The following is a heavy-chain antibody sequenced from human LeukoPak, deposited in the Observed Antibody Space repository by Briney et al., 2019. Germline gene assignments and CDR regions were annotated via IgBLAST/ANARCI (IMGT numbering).Heavy chain of an antibody. D-gene: IGHD2-15*01. V-gene: IGHV1-18*04. Sequence: ASVKVSCKASGYTFTSYGISWVRQAPGQGLDWMGWVSAYNGDANYAQRFQGRVTMTTDASTSTAYMELRSLRSDDAAVYYCARDCSPSCCPPFNYWGQGTLVTVSS. J-gene: IGHJ4*02. CDR3: ARDCSPSCCPPFNY. CDR2: VSAYNGDA. CDR1: GYTFTSYG.